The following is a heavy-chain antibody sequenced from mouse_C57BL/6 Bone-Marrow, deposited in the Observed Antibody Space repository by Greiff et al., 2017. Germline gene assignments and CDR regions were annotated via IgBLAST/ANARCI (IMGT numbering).Heavy chain of an antibody. J-gene: IGHJ2*01. D-gene: IGHD4-1*01. V-gene: IGHV1-55*01. CDR2: IYPTSGRT. CDR1: GYTFPSYW. Sequence: QAQLQQLGAELLKPGASVKMSCKASGYTFPSYWITWVKQRPGQGLEWIGDIYPTSGRTNYNEKFKSKAILTVDTSSNTAYMQLSSLTSEDSAVFYCARSGPLGRSFDNWGQGTTLTVSS. CDR3: ARSGPLGRSFDN.